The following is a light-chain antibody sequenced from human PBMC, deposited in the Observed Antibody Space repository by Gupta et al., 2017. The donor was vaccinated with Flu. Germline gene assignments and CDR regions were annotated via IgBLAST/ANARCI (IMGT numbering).Light chain of an antibody. Sequence: QTVVTQAPSFSVSPGGTVTLTCGLNSASVSTDYYPSWYQQTPGQAPRTLIYSTNTRSSGVPDRFSGSILGNKAALTITGAQADDESDYYCVLYMGSGISMFGGGTKLTVL. CDR2: STN. CDR3: VLYMGSGISM. CDR1: SASVSTDYY. J-gene: IGLJ3*02. V-gene: IGLV8-61*01.